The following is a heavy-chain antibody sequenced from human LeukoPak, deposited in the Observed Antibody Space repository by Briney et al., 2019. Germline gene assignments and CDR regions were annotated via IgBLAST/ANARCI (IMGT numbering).Heavy chain of an antibody. CDR1: GYTLTTYD. J-gene: IGHJ4*02. V-gene: IGHV1-8*01. D-gene: IGHD3-3*01. Sequence: ASVKVSCKASGYTLTTYDINWVRQATGQGLEWMGWMNPKTGDTAFAQKFQGRVTMTRNTSIDTAYMELTSLRSQDTAMYYCARVFGGREIGFWGQGTQVTV. CDR2: MNPKTGDT. CDR3: ARVFGGREIGF.